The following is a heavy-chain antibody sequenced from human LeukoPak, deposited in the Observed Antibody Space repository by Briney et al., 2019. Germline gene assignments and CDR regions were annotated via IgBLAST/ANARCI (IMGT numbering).Heavy chain of an antibody. CDR2: ISGSGGST. CDR3: ARAYSGTYSGIDY. CDR1: GFTFINYG. J-gene: IGHJ4*02. D-gene: IGHD1-26*01. Sequence: PGGSLRLSCAASGFTFINYGMSWVRQAPGKGLEWVSAISGSGGSTYYADSVKGRFTTSRDNSRNTLYLQMNSLRAEDTAVYYCARAYSGTYSGIDYWGQGTLVTVSS. V-gene: IGHV3-23*01.